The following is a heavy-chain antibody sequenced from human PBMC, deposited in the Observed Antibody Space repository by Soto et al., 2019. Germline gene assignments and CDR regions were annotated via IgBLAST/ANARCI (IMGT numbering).Heavy chain of an antibody. Sequence: GGSLRLSCAASGFTFSTYAMTWVRQAPGKGLEWVSAISSRGRNTFYADSVKGRFTISRDNSENTLYLQMNSLGAEDTAVYYCARGLGESNWDYAEYWGQGTLVTVSS. V-gene: IGHV3-23*01. CDR2: ISSRGRNT. CDR3: ARGLGESNWDYAEY. CDR1: GFTFSTYA. D-gene: IGHD7-27*01. J-gene: IGHJ4*02.